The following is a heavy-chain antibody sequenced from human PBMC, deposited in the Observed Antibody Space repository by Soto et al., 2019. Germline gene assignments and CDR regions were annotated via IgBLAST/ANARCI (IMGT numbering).Heavy chain of an antibody. V-gene: IGHV3-23*01. D-gene: IGHD6-13*01. J-gene: IGHJ6*02. Sequence: EVQLLESGGGLVQPGGSLRISCAASGFTFSNYAMSWVRQAPGKGLEWVSAISGSGGSTYYADYVKGRFTISRDNSKNTLYLQMNSLRAEDTAVYYCARRCVGSSSWYYDYFYAMDVWGQGTTVTVSS. CDR3: ARRCVGSSSWYYDYFYAMDV. CDR2: ISGSGGST. CDR1: GFTFSNYA.